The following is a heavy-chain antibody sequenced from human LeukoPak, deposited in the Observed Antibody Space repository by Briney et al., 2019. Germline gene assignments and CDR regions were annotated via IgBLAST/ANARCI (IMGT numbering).Heavy chain of an antibody. Sequence: PSETLSLTCVVSGGSVSGYYWGWIRQPPGRGLEWIGYVYYSGSTYYNPSLKSRVTISVDTSKNQFSLKLSSVTAADTAVYYCARQVLYCSSTSCYVAEYDYWGQGTLVTVSS. D-gene: IGHD2-2*01. CDR3: ARQVLYCSSTSCYVAEYDY. CDR2: VYYSGST. V-gene: IGHV4-59*04. CDR1: GGSVSGYY. J-gene: IGHJ4*02.